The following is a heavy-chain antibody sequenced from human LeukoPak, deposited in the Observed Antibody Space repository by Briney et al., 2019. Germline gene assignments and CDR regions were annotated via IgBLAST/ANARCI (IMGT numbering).Heavy chain of an antibody. CDR1: GDSFSGYY. CDR2: IYDSGTT. J-gene: IGHJ2*01. Sequence: SETLSLTCAVYGDSFSGYYWSWIRQSPGKGLEWFGYIYDSGTTNYNPSLKSRVTMSVDTSKNQFSLKLSSVTAADTAVYYCARDRGGGWYFDLWGRGTLVTVSS. V-gene: IGHV4-59*12. D-gene: IGHD3-16*01. CDR3: ARDRGGGWYFDL.